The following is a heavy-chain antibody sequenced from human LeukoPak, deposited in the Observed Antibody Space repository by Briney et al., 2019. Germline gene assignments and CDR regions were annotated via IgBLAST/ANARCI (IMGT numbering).Heavy chain of an antibody. J-gene: IGHJ3*02. D-gene: IGHD1-7*01. CDR2: INHSCST. Sequence: PSETLSLTCAVYGVSFIGYYWSWIRQPPGKGLELIVEINHSCSTNYNPSLKSRVTISLDTSKNQFSLKLSSVTAADTAVYYCARGGTGTFLDIWGQGTMVTVSS. CDR1: GVSFIGYY. CDR3: ARGGTGTFLDI. V-gene: IGHV4-34*01.